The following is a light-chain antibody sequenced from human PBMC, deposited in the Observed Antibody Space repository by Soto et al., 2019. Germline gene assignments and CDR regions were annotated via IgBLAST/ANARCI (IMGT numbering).Light chain of an antibody. CDR3: CSYAGSYRV. CDR2: DVS. Sequence: QSALTQPRSVSGSPGQSVTISCTGTSSDVGGYNYVSWYQQHPGKAPKLMIYDVSKRPSGVPDRFSGSKSGNTASLTISGLQAEDEADYYCCSYAGSYRVFGTGTKV. J-gene: IGLJ1*01. CDR1: SSDVGGYNY. V-gene: IGLV2-11*01.